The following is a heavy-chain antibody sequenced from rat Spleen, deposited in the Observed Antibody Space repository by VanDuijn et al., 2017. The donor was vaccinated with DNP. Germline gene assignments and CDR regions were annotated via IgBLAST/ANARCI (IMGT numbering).Heavy chain of an antibody. CDR2: INKTSSTF. CDR1: GFIFFDYW. J-gene: IGHJ2*01. Sequence: EVKLVESGGGLVQPGRSLKLSCAASGFIFFDYWMGWVWQAPGKGLEWIGQINKTSSTFTYTPSLKDKFTISRDNAQNTLCLQMNKLISEDTATYYCTRGATDYWGQGVMVTVSS. V-gene: IGHV4-2*01. CDR3: TRGATDY.